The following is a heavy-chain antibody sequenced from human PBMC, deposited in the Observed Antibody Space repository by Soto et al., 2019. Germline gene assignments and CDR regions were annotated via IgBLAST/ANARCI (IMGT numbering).Heavy chain of an antibody. CDR1: GGTFSSYA. J-gene: IGHJ6*02. Sequence: ASVKVSCKASGGTFSSYAISWVRQAPGQGLEWMGGIIPIFGTANYAQKFQGRVTITADESTSTAYMELSSLRSEDTAVYYCARRPRSDYYYGMDVWGQGTTVTVSS. V-gene: IGHV1-69*13. CDR3: ARRPRSDYYYGMDV. CDR2: IIPIFGTA.